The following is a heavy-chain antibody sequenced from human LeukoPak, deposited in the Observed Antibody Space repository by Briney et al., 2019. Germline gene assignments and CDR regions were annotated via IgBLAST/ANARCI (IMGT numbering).Heavy chain of an antibody. CDR2: ISSSSFTI. V-gene: IGHV3-48*01. J-gene: IGHJ4*02. CDR3: ARDRMVRGVFDY. Sequence: GGSLRLSCAASGFTFSSYSMNWVRQAPGKGLEWVSYISSSSFTIYYADSVKGRFTISRDNAKNSLYLQMNSLRAEDTAVYYCARDRMVRGVFDYWGQGTLVTVSS. CDR1: GFTFSSYS. D-gene: IGHD3-10*01.